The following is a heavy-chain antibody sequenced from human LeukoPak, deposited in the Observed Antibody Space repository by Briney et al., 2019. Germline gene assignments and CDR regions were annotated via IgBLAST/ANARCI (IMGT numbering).Heavy chain of an antibody. J-gene: IGHJ3*02. CDR3: ARPDKYCGGDCYSNAFDI. CDR2: IYHSGST. Sequence: SETLSLTCAVSGYSISSGYYWGWIRQPPGKGLEWIGSIYHSGSTYYNPSLKSRDTISVDTSKNQFSLKLSSVTAADTAVYYCARPDKYCGGDCYSNAFDIWGQGTMVTVSS. CDR1: GYSISSGYY. D-gene: IGHD2-21*01. V-gene: IGHV4-38-2*01.